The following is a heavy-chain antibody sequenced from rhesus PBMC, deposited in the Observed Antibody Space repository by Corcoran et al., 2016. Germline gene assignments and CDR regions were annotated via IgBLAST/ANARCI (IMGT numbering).Heavy chain of an antibody. J-gene: IGHJ1*01. V-gene: IGHV1S9*01. CDR2: INPNNGNT. D-gene: IGHD6-31*01. Sequence: QVQLVQSGAEVKKPGASVKLPCKAAGYTLTRYSINWVRQAPGKVLAWKGSINPNNGNTVYAQKFQVRVTMTRNTSTISAYMELSSLRSDDTAVYYCTRGHYGSGWRGYFEFWGQGALVTVSS. CDR3: TRGHYGSGWRGYFEF. CDR1: GYTLTRYS.